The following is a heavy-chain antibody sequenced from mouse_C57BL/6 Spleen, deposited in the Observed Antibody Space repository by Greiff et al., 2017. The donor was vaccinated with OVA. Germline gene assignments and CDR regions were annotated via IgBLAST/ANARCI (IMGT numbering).Heavy chain of an antibody. D-gene: IGHD1-1*01. J-gene: IGHJ2*01. CDR3: ARRVDNGADFDY. CDR1: GYSFTDYS. V-gene: IGHV1-39*01. Sequence: VQLKQSGPELVKPGASVKISCKASGYSFTDYSMNWVKQRHGKSLEWIGVINPNDGNTSYNQKFKGKATLTVDKSSSTAYMQLNSLTSEDSAVDYFARRVDNGADFDYWGQGTTLTVSS. CDR2: INPNDGNT.